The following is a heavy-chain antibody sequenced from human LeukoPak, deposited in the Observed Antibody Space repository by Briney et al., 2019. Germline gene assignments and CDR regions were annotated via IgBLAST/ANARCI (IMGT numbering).Heavy chain of an antibody. Sequence: GGSLRLSCAASGFTFSFYSMNWVRQAPGKGLEWVAFVRSTAYSGTTEYAASVKGRFTVSRDNSRSIAYLQMNSLKTEDTAVYYCARGRRPSTLTTHFFDYWGQGTLVTVSP. V-gene: IGHV3-49*04. CDR3: ARGRRPSTLTTHFFDY. D-gene: IGHD4-17*01. CDR2: VRSTAYSGTT. CDR1: GFTFSFYS. J-gene: IGHJ4*02.